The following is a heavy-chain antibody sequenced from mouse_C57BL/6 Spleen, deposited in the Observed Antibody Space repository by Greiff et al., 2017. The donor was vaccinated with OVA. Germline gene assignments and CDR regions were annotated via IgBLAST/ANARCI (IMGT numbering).Heavy chain of an antibody. D-gene: IGHD3-2*02. J-gene: IGHJ3*01. Sequence: VKLQQPGAELVRPGSSVKLSCKASGYTFTSYWMHWVKQRPIQGLEWIGNIDPSDSETHYNQKFKDKATLTVDKSSSTAYMQLSSLTSEDSAVYYCARSGDSSGYGAYWGQGTLVTVSA. CDR3: ARSGDSSGYGAY. CDR2: IDPSDSET. V-gene: IGHV1-52*01. CDR1: GYTFTSYW.